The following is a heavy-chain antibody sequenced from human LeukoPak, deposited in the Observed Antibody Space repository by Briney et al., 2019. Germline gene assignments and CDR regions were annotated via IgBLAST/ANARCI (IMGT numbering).Heavy chain of an antibody. CDR2: MNPNSGNT. V-gene: IGHV1-8*01. Sequence: ASVTVSCKASGYTFTSYDINWVRQATGQGLEWMGWMNPNSGNTGYAQKFRGRVTMTRNTSISTAYMELSSLRSEDTAVYYCARAHYDFWSGSLNWFDPWGQGTLVTVSS. CDR3: ARAHYDFWSGSLNWFDP. D-gene: IGHD3-3*01. J-gene: IGHJ5*02. CDR1: GYTFTSYD.